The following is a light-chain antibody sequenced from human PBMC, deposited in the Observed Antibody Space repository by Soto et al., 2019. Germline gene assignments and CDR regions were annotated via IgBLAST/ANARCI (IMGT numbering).Light chain of an antibody. V-gene: IGKV4-1*01. CDR2: WAS. CDR3: QQYYSSPFT. J-gene: IGKJ3*01. Sequence: DIVMTQSPDSLALSLGERATINCKSSRSGLSSSNNKNFLAWYQQKPGQPPRLLIYWASTRESGVPDRFSGSGSGTDFTLTISCLQAEDVAVYYCQQYYSSPFTFGPGTKVDIK. CDR1: RSGLSSSNNKNF.